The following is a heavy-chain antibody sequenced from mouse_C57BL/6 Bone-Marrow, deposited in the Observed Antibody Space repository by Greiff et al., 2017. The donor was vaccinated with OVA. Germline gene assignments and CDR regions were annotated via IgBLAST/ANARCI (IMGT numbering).Heavy chain of an antibody. Sequence: EVQLVESGGDLVKPGGSLKLSCAASGFTFSSYGMSWVRQTPDKRLEWVATISSGGSYTYYPDSVKGRFTISRDNAKNTLYLQMSSLKSEDTAMYYCASLTGTSDYWGQGTTLTVSS. V-gene: IGHV5-6*01. J-gene: IGHJ2*01. D-gene: IGHD4-1*01. CDR1: GFTFSSYG. CDR2: ISSGGSYT. CDR3: ASLTGTSDY.